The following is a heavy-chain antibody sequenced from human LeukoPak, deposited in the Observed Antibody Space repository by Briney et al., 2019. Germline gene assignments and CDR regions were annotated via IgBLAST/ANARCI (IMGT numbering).Heavy chain of an antibody. D-gene: IGHD2-2*01. V-gene: IGHV4-59*01. Sequence: SETLSLTCTVSGGSISSYYWSWIRQPPGKGLEWIGYIYYSGSTNYNPSLKSQVTISVDTSKNQFSLKLSSVTAADTAVYYCARGTYYYYYYMDVWGKGTTVTISS. CDR3: ARGTYYYYYYMDV. CDR1: GGSISSYY. J-gene: IGHJ6*03. CDR2: IYYSGST.